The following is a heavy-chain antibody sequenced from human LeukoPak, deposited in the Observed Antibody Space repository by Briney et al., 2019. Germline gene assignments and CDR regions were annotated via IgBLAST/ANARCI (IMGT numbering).Heavy chain of an antibody. J-gene: IGHJ4*02. CDR1: GFTFSSYW. D-gene: IGHD1-26*01. Sequence: GGSLRLSCAASGFTFSSYWMSWVRQAPGKGLEWVANIKQDGSEKYYVDSVKGRFTISRDNAKNSLYLQMNSLRAEDTAVYYCAKDFLGATTDYFDYWGQGTLVTVSS. V-gene: IGHV3-7*03. CDR3: AKDFLGATTDYFDY. CDR2: IKQDGSEK.